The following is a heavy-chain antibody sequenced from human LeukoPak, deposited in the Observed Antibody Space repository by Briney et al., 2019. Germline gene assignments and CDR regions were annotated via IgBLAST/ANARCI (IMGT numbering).Heavy chain of an antibody. D-gene: IGHD3-22*01. V-gene: IGHV3-7*01. J-gene: IGHJ3*02. CDR2: IKQDGSEK. CDR3: ARDMDSDSSGFNAFDI. CDR1: GFTFSSYW. Sequence: GGSLRLSCAASGFTFSSYWMSWVRQAPGKGLEWVANIKQDGSEKYYVDSVKGRFTISRDNAKNSLYLQMNSLRAEDTAVYYCARDMDSDSSGFNAFDIWGQGTMVTVST.